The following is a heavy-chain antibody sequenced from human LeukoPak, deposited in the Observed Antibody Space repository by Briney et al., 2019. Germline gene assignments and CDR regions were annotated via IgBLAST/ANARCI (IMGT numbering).Heavy chain of an antibody. Sequence: ASVTVSCTASGGGFTFTSHARSWVRQAPGQGLEWMGGLIPIYGSANYAQKFQGRVTITSDESTRTVYMELSSLRHEDSAVYYCAGFFYDNSGDAFDIWGQGTMVTVSS. D-gene: IGHD3-22*01. J-gene: IGHJ3*02. CDR2: LIPIYGSA. V-gene: IGHV1-69*13. CDR3: AGFFYDNSGDAFDI. CDR1: GGGFTFTSHA.